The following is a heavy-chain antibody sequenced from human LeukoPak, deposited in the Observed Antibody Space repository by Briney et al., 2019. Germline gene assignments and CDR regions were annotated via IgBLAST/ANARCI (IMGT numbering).Heavy chain of an antibody. CDR3: ARGGLNYYDNSGYYGYFDY. V-gene: IGHV4-61*02. Sequence: SETLSLTCTVSGGSMSSGSYYWSWIRQSAGKGLEYIGLIYISGSTNYNPSVKSRVTISVDTSKNQFSLQLSSVTAADTAVYYCARGGLNYYDNSGYYGYFDYWGQGTLVTVSS. CDR1: GGSMSSGSYY. CDR2: IYISGST. D-gene: IGHD3-22*01. J-gene: IGHJ4*02.